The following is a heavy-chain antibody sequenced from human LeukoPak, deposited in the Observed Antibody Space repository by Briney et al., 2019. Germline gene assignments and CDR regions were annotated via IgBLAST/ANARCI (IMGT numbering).Heavy chain of an antibody. V-gene: IGHV3-30-3*01. CDR1: GFTFSSYA. J-gene: IGHJ5*02. D-gene: IGHD2-2*01. CDR3: AREGIVVVPAAPTGWFDP. CDR2: ISYDGSNK. Sequence: PGGSLRLSCAASGFTFSSYAMHWVRQAPGKGLEWVAVISYDGSNKYYADSVKGRFTISRDNSKNTLYLHMNSLRAEDTAVYYCAREGIVVVPAAPTGWFDPWGQGTLVTVSS.